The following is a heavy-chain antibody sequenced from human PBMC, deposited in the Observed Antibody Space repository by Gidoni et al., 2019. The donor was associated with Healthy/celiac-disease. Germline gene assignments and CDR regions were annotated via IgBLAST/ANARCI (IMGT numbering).Heavy chain of an antibody. J-gene: IGHJ4*02. CDR2: IRSKAYGGTT. Sequence: EVQLVESGGGLVQPGRSLRLSCTASGFTFGDYALSWFRQAPGKGLEWVGFIRSKAYGGTTEYAASVKGRFTISRDDSKSIAYLQMNSLKTEDTAVYYCSPYCSSTSCYVFYFDYWGQGTLVTVSS. D-gene: IGHD2-2*01. CDR3: SPYCSSTSCYVFYFDY. V-gene: IGHV3-49*03. CDR1: GFTFGDYA.